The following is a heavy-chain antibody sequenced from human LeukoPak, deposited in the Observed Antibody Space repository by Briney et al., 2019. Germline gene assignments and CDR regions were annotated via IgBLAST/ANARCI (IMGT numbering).Heavy chain of an antibody. J-gene: IGHJ4*02. CDR1: GYTFRSYG. Sequence: GGSLRLSCTASGYTFRSYGFHWVRQAPGKGLEWVAFIRHDGDITYYVDSVKCRFTSSRDYSKNTLYLQMNSLGPEDTAVYYCAKPASASDNDYWGPGILVIVSS. D-gene: IGHD2-21*02. CDR2: IRHDGDIT. CDR3: AKPASASDNDY. V-gene: IGHV3-30*02.